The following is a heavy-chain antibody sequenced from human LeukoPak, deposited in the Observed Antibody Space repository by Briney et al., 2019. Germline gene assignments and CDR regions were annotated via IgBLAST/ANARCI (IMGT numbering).Heavy chain of an antibody. J-gene: IGHJ4*02. CDR1: GFTFSNYA. CDR3: AKDLERGSGWPFAC. D-gene: IGHD6-19*01. V-gene: IGHV3-23*01. CDR2: ISSSGTRT. Sequence: GGSLRLSCAASGFTFSNYAMNWVRQAPGKGLEWVSSISSSGTRTYYADSVKGRFTISRDDSKNTLYLQMNSLRAEDTAVYYCAKDLERGSGWPFACWGQGTLVTVSS.